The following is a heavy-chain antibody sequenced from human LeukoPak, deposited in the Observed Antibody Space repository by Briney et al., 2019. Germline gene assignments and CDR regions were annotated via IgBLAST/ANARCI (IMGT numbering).Heavy chain of an antibody. CDR3: AREGGFVVLSF. V-gene: IGHV4-61*02. CDR1: GGSISSGSYY. Sequence: SQTLSLTCTVSGGSISSGSYYWSWIRQPAGKGLEWIGRIYTSGSTNYNPSLKSRVTISVDTSKNQFSLKLSSVTAADTAVYYCAREGGFVVLSFWGQGTLVTVSS. D-gene: IGHD6-6*01. CDR2: IYTSGST. J-gene: IGHJ4*02.